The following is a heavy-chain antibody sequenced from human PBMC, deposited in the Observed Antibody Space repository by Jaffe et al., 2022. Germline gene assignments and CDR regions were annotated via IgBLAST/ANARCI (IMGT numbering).Heavy chain of an antibody. V-gene: IGHV1-69*01. CDR3: ARAGYDFWSGYYTPGTFYYFDY. J-gene: IGHJ4*02. D-gene: IGHD3-3*01. CDR2: IIPIFGTA. CDR1: GGTFSSYA. Sequence: QVQLVQSGAEVKKPGSSVKVSCKASGGTFSSYAISWVRQAPGQGLEWMGGIIPIFGTANYAQKFQGRVTITADESTSTAYMELSSLRSEDTAVYYCARAGYDFWSGYYTPGTFYYFDYWGQGTLVTVSS.